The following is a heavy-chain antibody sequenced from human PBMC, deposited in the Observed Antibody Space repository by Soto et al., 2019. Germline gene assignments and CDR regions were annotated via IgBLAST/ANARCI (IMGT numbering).Heavy chain of an antibody. CDR1: GGSISSSNW. J-gene: IGHJ4*02. V-gene: IGHV4-4*02. CDR2: IYHSGST. CDR3: ARVGCSGGRCYSRN. D-gene: IGHD2-15*01. Sequence: HVQLQASGPGLVKPSGTLSLTCAGSGGSISSSNWWSCVRQPPGKGLEWIGEIYHSGSTNYNPSLKSRVTISVDKSKNQFSLKLSSVTAADTAVYYCARVGCSGGRCYSRNWGQGTLVTVSS.